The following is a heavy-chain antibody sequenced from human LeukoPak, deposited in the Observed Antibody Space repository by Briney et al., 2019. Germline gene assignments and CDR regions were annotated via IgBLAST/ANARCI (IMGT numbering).Heavy chain of an antibody. Sequence: SETPSLTCTVSGGSISSSSYYWGWIRQPPGKGLEWIGSIYYSGSTYYNPSLKSRVTISVDTSKNQFSLKLSSVTAADTAVYYCARELAAAGLDWFDPWGQGTLVTVSS. V-gene: IGHV4-39*01. CDR3: ARELAAAGLDWFDP. CDR2: IYYSGST. J-gene: IGHJ5*02. CDR1: GGSISSSSYY. D-gene: IGHD6-13*01.